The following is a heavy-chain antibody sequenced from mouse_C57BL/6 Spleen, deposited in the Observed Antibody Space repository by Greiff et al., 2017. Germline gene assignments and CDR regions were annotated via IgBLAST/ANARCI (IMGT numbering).Heavy chain of an antibody. J-gene: IGHJ3*01. CDR2: IYPGDGDT. Sequence: QVQLKQSGPELVKPGASVKISCKASGYAFSSSWMNWVKQRPGKGLEWIGRIYPGDGDTNYNGKFKGKATLTADKSSSTAYMQLSSLTSEDSAVYFCAKQLTAGWFAYWGQGTLVTVSA. V-gene: IGHV1-82*01. D-gene: IGHD3-2*02. CDR1: GYAFSSSW. CDR3: AKQLTAGWFAY.